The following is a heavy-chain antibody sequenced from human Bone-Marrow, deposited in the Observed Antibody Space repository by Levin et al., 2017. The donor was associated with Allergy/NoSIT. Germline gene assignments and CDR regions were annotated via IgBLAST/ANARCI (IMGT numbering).Heavy chain of an antibody. Sequence: PVASVKVSCKASGYTFGTYDINWVRQATGQGLEWIGWMNPKSGNTGYAQKFQGRVTMTRNTSISAAYLDLSSLRSEDTAVYYCARATSLTLGYYFDNWGQGSLVTVSS. V-gene: IGHV1-8*01. D-gene: IGHD1-26*01. J-gene: IGHJ4*02. CDR1: GYTFGTYD. CDR3: ARATSLTLGYYFDN. CDR2: MNPKSGNT.